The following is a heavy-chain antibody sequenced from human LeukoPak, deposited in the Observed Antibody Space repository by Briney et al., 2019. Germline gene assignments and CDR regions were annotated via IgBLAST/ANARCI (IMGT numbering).Heavy chain of an antibody. CDR3: ARDRNGGSFDY. CDR1: GFTFSSYS. CDR2: LIVGNGNQ. J-gene: IGHJ4*02. D-gene: IGHD4-23*01. V-gene: IGHV3-48*01. Sequence: GGSLRLSCAASGFTFSSYSMNWVRQAPGKGLEWVSFLIVGNGNQHYADSVKGRFTISRDDAKNSLYLQMNSLRAEDTAVYYCARDRNGGSFDYWGQGTLVTVSS.